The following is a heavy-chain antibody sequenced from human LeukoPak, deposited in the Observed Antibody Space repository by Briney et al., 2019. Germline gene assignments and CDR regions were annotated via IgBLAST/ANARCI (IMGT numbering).Heavy chain of an antibody. V-gene: IGHV4-34*01. D-gene: IGHD3-10*01. CDR3: ARDYGSGSYFDY. J-gene: IGHJ4*02. CDR2: INHSGST. CDR1: GGSFSGYY. Sequence: SETLSLTCAVYGGSFSGYYWSWIRQPPGKGLEWIGEINHSGSTNYNPSLKSRVTISVDTSKNQFSLKLSSVSAADTAVYYCARDYGSGSYFDYWGQGTLVTVSS.